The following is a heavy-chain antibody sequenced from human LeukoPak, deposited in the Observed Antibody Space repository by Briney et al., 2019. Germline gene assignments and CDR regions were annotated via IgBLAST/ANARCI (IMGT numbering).Heavy chain of an antibody. CDR2: IIPIFGTA. CDR3: ALSGAIFGVVITPFVDV. J-gene: IGHJ6*04. V-gene: IGHV1-69*01. Sequence: SVKVSCKASGGTFSSYDISWVRQAPGQGLEWMGGIIPIFGTANYAQKFQGRVTITADESTSTAYMELSSLRSEDTAVYYCALSGAIFGVVITPFVDVWGKGTTVTVSS. CDR1: GGTFSSYD. D-gene: IGHD3-3*01.